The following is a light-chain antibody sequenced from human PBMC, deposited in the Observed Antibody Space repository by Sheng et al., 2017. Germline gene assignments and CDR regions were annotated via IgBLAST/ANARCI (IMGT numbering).Light chain of an antibody. J-gene: IGKJ1*01. CDR3: QQRSNWPT. CDR1: QSVRTY. Sequence: EIVLTQSPDTLSLSPGERATLSCRARQSVRTYLAWYQQKPGQAPRLLIYDASNRATGIPARFSGSGSGTDFTLTISSLEPEDFAVYYCQQRSNWPTFGQGTKVEIK. V-gene: IGKV3-11*01. CDR2: DAS.